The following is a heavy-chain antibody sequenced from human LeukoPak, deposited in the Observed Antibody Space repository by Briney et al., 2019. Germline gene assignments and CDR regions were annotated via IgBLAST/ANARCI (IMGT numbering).Heavy chain of an antibody. Sequence: SVKVSCKASGGTFSSYAISWVRQAPGQGLEWMGGIIPIFGTANYAQKFQGRVTITADESTSTAYMELSSLRSEDTAVYYCARSARTQEVYYYYYMDVWGKGTTVTISS. D-gene: IGHD1-14*01. V-gene: IGHV1-69*13. J-gene: IGHJ6*03. CDR2: IIPIFGTA. CDR3: ARSARTQEVYYYYYMDV. CDR1: GGTFSSYA.